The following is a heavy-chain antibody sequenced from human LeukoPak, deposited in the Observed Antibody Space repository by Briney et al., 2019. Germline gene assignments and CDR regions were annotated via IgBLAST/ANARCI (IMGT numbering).Heavy chain of an antibody. D-gene: IGHD3-16*01. Sequence: GGSLRLSCAASGLPFSSYTMNWVRQAPGRGLEWVSSISNTGDHIYYADSLQGRFTISRDNAKNSLFLQMDSLRVDDTAVYYCARGAGVGSYVPFDLWGLGTLVAVSS. CDR2: ISNTGDHI. V-gene: IGHV3-21*01. J-gene: IGHJ4*02. CDR3: ARGAGVGSYVPFDL. CDR1: GLPFSSYT.